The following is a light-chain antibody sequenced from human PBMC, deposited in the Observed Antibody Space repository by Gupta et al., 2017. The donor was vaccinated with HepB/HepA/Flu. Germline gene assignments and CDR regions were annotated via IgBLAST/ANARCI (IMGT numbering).Light chain of an antibody. J-gene: IGLJ2*01. CDR3: ETGDSNIRV. Sequence: HLMGPHSSSASAPLGSAVPLTCTLGSGCGHDSIGWHQQQPGKAPRDVMTVESSGRYNKGSGSPDRCSGSSSAAARHLTISNLQDDDEDDYYWETGDSNIRVFGGGTKLTVL. CDR2: VESSGRY. CDR1: SGCGHDS. V-gene: IGLV4-60*02.